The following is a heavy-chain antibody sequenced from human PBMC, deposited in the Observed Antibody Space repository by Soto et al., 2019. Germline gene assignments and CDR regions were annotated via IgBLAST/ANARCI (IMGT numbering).Heavy chain of an antibody. CDR3: ARDLDTATYFDY. CDR1: GASISGSY. J-gene: IGHJ4*01. CDR2: VYSSGGT. Sequence: LSLTCTVSGASISGSYWTWIRQPPEKGLEWIGFVYSSGGTNYNPSLKSRVTMSVDTSKNQFSLKLNSVTAADTAVYYCARDLDTATYFDYWGHGTLVTVSS. D-gene: IGHD5-18*01. V-gene: IGHV4-59*12.